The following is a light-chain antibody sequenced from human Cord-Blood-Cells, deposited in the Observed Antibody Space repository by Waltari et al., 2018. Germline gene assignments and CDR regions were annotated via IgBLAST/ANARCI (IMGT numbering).Light chain of an antibody. Sequence: QSALTQSRSVSGSPGQSVTISCTGTISDVGGYNHVSWYQQHPGKTPKLMIYDVNKRPSGFPDRFSGSKSGNTASLTISGLQAEDEADYYCCSYAGSYTWVFGGGTKLTVL. J-gene: IGLJ3*02. V-gene: IGLV2-11*01. CDR2: DVN. CDR1: ISDVGGYNH. CDR3: CSYAGSYTWV.